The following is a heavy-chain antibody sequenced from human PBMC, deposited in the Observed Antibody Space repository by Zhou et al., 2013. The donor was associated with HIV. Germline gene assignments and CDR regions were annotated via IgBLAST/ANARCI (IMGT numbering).Heavy chain of an antibody. CDR3: ARDGSGSYELQGNYYYMDV. Sequence: QVQLVQSGAEVKKPGSSVKVSCKASGGTFSSYAISWVRQAPGQGLEWMGRIIPILGIANYAQKFQGRVTITADKSTSTAYMELSSLRSEDTAVYYCARDGSGSYELQGNYYYMDVWGKGTTGHRLL. CDR2: IIPILGIA. CDR1: GGTFSSYA. D-gene: IGHD1-26*01. V-gene: IGHV1-69*04. J-gene: IGHJ6*03.